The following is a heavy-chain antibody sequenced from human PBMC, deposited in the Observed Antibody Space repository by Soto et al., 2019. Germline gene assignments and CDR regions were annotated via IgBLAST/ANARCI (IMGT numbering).Heavy chain of an antibody. D-gene: IGHD6-13*01. CDR3: ARAIAAAAPFYYYYYGMDV. CDR2: ISYDGSNK. CDR1: GFTFSSYA. V-gene: IGHV3-30-3*01. J-gene: IGHJ6*02. Sequence: GGSLRLSCAASGFTFSSYAMHWVRQAPGKGLEWVAVISYDGSNKYYADSVKGRFTISRDNSKNTLYLQMNSLRAEDTAVYYCARAIAAAAPFYYYYYGMDVWGQGTTVTVSS.